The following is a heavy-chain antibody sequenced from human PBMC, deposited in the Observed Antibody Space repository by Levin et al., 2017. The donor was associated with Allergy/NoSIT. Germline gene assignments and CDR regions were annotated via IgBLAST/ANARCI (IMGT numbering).Heavy chain of an antibody. Sequence: QTLSLTCTFSGFSLSTRGVGVGWIRQPPGKALEWLTVVFWDDGKVYRPSLRNRLTITKATSRNQVVLTMTNMDPLDTATYYCAHTAGYWFDPWGQGTLVTVSS. CDR3: AHTAGYWFDP. J-gene: IGHJ5*02. CDR1: GFSLSTRGVG. CDR2: VFWDDGK. V-gene: IGHV2-5*02.